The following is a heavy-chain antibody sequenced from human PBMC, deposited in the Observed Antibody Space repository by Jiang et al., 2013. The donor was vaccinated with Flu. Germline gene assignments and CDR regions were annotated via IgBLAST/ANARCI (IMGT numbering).Heavy chain of an antibody. V-gene: IGHV3-30-3*01. CDR2: ISYDAVNK. J-gene: IGHJ6*02. CDR3: ARPFYVSGTYHYYYGLDV. Sequence: VQLVESGGAVVQPGGSLRLSCAASGFTFSDYAIHWVRQAPGKGLEWVALISYDAVNKHYAESVRGRFTISRDTSKSTVNLQLNSLRAEDTAVYYCARPFYVSGTYHYYYGLDVWGQGTTVTVSS. CDR1: GFTFSDYA. D-gene: IGHD3-10*01.